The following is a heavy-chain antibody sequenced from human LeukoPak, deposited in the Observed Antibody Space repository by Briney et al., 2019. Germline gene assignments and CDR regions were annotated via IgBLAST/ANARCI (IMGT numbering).Heavy chain of an antibody. CDR3: ASTTSLTASGYDC. CDR2: MNPYTGDR. CDR1: GYSFTTYH. V-gene: IGHV1-8*03. Sequence: ASVKVSCKTSGYSFTTYHINWVRQASGQGLEWLGWMNPYTGDRGYAQRFQGRLSITSDTSISTAYMELGSLKSDDTAVYFCASTTSLTASGYDCWGQGTLVTVSS. D-gene: IGHD2-21*02. J-gene: IGHJ4*02.